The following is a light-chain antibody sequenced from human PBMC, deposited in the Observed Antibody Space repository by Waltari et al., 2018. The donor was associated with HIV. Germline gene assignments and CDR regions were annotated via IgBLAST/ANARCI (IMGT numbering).Light chain of an antibody. CDR3: ATWDSSLSVGVV. J-gene: IGLJ2*01. CDR2: ESN. CDR1: SSNIGNNF. V-gene: IGLV1-51*02. Sequence: QSVLTQPPSVSAAPGQKVTISCSGSSSNIGNNFVSWYQPLPGTAPKLLIYESNKRPSGIPDRFCGSKSGTSATLGITGLQTGDEADYYCATWDSSLSVGVVFGGGTKLTVL.